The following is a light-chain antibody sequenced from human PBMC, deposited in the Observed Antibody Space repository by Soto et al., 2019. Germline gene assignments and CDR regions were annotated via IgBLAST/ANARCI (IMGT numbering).Light chain of an antibody. CDR3: QHVGT. J-gene: IGKJ5*01. CDR1: QSVSNN. CDR2: DAS. Sequence: EIVLTQSPATLSLSPGERATVSCRASQSVSNNLGWYQQKPGQAPRLLIYDASNRATGIPARFSGSGSGTAFPPTISSLGLENFAVYYCQHVGTSGQGNRLEIK. V-gene: IGKV3-11*01.